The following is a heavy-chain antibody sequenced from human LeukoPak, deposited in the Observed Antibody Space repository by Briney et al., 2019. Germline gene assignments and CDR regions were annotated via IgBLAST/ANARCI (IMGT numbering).Heavy chain of an antibody. Sequence: ASVKVSCKASGYTFTGYYMHWVRQAPGQGLEWMGWINPNSGGTNYAQKFQGRVTMTRDTSISTAYMELSGLTFDDTAIYYCARDLRYNSWLLPLYWGQGTLVAVSS. J-gene: IGHJ4*02. CDR1: GYTFTGYY. V-gene: IGHV1-2*02. D-gene: IGHD3-22*01. CDR3: ARDLRYNSWLLPLY. CDR2: INPNSGGT.